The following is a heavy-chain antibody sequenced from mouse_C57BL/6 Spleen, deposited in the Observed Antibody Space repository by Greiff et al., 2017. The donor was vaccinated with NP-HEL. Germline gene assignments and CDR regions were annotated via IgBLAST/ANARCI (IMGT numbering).Heavy chain of an antibody. CDR1: GYTFTSYW. V-gene: IGHV1-50*01. J-gene: IGHJ1*03. CDR3: ASRAPRPGYWYFDV. D-gene: IGHD3-3*01. Sequence: VQLQQSGAELVKPGASVKLSCKASGYTFTSYWMQWVKQRPGQGLEWIGEIDPSDSYTNYNQKFKGKATLTVDTSSSTAYMQLSSLTSEDSAVYYCASRAPRPGYWYFDVWGTGTTVTVSS. CDR2: IDPSDSYT.